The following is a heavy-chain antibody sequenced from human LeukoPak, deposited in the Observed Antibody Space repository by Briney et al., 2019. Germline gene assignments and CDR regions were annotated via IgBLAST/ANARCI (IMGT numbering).Heavy chain of an antibody. CDR3: ARDWVARRYFDY. Sequence: SETLSLTCTVSGGSISSSSYYWGWIRQPPGKGLEWIGSIYYSGSTYYNPSLKSRVTISGDMSKNQFSLKLSSVTAADTAVYYCARDWVARRYFDYWGQGTLVTVSS. CDR2: IYYSGST. J-gene: IGHJ4*02. CDR1: GGSISSSSYY. D-gene: IGHD3-16*01. V-gene: IGHV4-39*07.